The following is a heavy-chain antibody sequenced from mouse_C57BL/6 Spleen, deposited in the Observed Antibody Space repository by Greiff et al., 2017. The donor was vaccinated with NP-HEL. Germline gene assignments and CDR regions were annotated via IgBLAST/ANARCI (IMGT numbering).Heavy chain of an antibody. CDR2: IDPSDSYT. D-gene: IGHD2-1*01. J-gene: IGHJ2*01. Sequence: QVQLQQPGAELVMPGASVKLSCKASGYTFTSYWMHWVKQRPGQGLEWIGEIDPSDSYTNYNQKFKGKSTLTVDKSSSTACMQLSSLTSEDSAVYYCARGDYGNFDYWGQGTTLTVSS. V-gene: IGHV1-69*01. CDR1: GYTFTSYW. CDR3: ARGDYGNFDY.